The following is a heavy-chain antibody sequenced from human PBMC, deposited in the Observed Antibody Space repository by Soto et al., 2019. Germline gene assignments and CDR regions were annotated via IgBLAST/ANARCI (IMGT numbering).Heavy chain of an antibody. CDR3: ARTGGIVVVPAAMHEYYYGMDV. D-gene: IGHD2-2*01. J-gene: IGHJ6*02. CDR2: IDPSDSYT. Sequence: ELLKISFKGSGYSFTSYWISWVRQITGKGLEGMGRIDPSDSYTNYSPSFQGHVTISADKSISTAYLQWSSLKASDTAMYYCARTGGIVVVPAAMHEYYYGMDVWGQGTTVTVSS. CDR1: GYSFTSYW. V-gene: IGHV5-10-1*01.